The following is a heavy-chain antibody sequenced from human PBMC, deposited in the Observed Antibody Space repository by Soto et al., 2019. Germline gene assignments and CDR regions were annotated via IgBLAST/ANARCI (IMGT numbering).Heavy chain of an antibody. D-gene: IGHD6-13*01. J-gene: IGHJ4*02. Sequence: SETLSLTCTVSGGSISSYYWSWIRQPPGKGLEWIGYIYYSGSTNYNPSLKSRVTISVDTSKNQFSLKLSSVTAADTAVYYCARHLWYSSYFDYWGQGTLVTVSS. CDR2: IYYSGST. CDR3: ARHLWYSSYFDY. V-gene: IGHV4-59*08. CDR1: GGSISSYY.